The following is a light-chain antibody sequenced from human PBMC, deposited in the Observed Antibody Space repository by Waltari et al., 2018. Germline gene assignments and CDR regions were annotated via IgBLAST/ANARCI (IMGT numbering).Light chain of an antibody. J-gene: IGKJ2*01. CDR2: DVS. CDR3: QHYDALPYT. V-gene: IGKV1-33*01. Sequence: DIQMTQSPSSLSASVGDRVTITCQASQDISNYLNWYQQRPGKAPKLLIYDVSNLEPGVPSRFSGSDSGTHFTFTISSLQPEDVATYYCQHYDALPYTFGQGTKLEIK. CDR1: QDISNY.